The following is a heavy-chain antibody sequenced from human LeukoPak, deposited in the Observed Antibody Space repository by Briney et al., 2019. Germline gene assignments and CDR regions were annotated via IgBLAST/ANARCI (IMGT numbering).Heavy chain of an antibody. J-gene: IGHJ4*02. Sequence: KTSETLSLTCTVSGGSINNYYWGWIRQPPGKGLEWIGNIYYTGGTKYNPSLRSRVTISVDPSKNQFSLKLSSVTAADTAMYYCARHVGKWGCDYWGLRTLVTVSS. CDR2: IYYTGGT. CDR1: GGSINNYY. D-gene: IGHD3-16*01. CDR3: ARHVGKWGCDY. V-gene: IGHV4-59*08.